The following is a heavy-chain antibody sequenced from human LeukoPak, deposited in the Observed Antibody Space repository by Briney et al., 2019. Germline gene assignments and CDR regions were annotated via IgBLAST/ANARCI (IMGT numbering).Heavy chain of an antibody. CDR3: ARLRGGYCSSTSCPGFLDY. J-gene: IGHJ4*02. Sequence: ASVKVSCKASGYTFTSYYMHWVRQAPGQGFEWMGIINPSGGSTSYAQKFQGRVTMTRDTSTSTVYMELSSLRSEDTAVYYCARLRGGYCSSTSCPGFLDYWGQGTLVTVSS. CDR2: INPSGGST. V-gene: IGHV1-46*03. D-gene: IGHD2-2*01. CDR1: GYTFTSYY.